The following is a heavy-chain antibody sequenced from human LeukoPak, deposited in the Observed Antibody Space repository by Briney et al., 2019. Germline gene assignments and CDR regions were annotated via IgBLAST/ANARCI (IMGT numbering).Heavy chain of an antibody. J-gene: IGHJ4*02. CDR2: INPNSGGT. Sequence: ASVKVSCKASGYTLTGYYMHWVRQAPGQGLEWMRWINPNSGGTNYAQKFQGRVTMTRDTSINTAYMELSRLESDDSAVYYCAREGAGRNDYWGQGTLVTVSS. CDR1: GYTLTGYY. V-gene: IGHV1-2*02. D-gene: IGHD1-1*01. CDR3: AREGAGRNDY.